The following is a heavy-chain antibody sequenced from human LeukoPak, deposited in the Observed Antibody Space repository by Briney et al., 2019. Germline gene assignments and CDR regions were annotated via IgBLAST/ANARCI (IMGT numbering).Heavy chain of an antibody. D-gene: IGHD3-3*01. J-gene: IGHJ4*02. CDR1: GGSFSGYY. CDR3: ARGTYYDFWSGYKGGYYFDY. CDR2: INHSGST. Sequence: SETLSLTCAVYGGSFSGYYWSWIRQPPGKGLEWIGEINHSGSTNYNPSLKSRVTISVDTSKNQFSLKLSSVTAADTAVYYCARGTYYDFWSGYKGGYYFDYWGQGTLVTVSS. V-gene: IGHV4-34*01.